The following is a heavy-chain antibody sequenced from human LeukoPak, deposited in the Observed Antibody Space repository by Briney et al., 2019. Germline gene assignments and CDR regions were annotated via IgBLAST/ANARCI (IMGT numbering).Heavy chain of an antibody. CDR3: ASVASTVTTVPGYYFDY. Sequence: GGSLRLSCAASGFTFSSYAVSWVRQAPGKGLEWVSAISGSGGSTYYADSVKGRFTISRDNSKNTLYLQMNSLRAEDTAVYYCASVASTVTTVPGYYFDYWGQGTLVTVSS. D-gene: IGHD4-17*01. V-gene: IGHV3-23*01. CDR1: GFTFSSYA. CDR2: ISGSGGST. J-gene: IGHJ4*02.